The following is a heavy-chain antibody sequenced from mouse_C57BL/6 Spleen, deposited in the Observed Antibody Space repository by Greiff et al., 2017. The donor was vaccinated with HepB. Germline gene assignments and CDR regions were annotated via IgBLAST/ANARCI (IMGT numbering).Heavy chain of an antibody. CDR2: IYPGDGDT. D-gene: IGHD1-1*01. CDR1: GYAFSSSW. J-gene: IGHJ1*03. Sequence: VQLQQSGPELVKPGASVKISCKASGYAFSSSWMNWVKQRPGKGLEWIGRIYPGDGDTNYNGKFKGKATLTADKSSSTAYMQLSSLTSEDSAVYCCACITTVGYWYFDVWGTGTTVTVSS. CDR3: ACITTVGYWYFDV. V-gene: IGHV1-82*01.